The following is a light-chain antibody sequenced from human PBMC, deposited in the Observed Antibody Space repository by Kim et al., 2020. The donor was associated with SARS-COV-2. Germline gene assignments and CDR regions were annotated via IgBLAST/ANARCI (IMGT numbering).Light chain of an antibody. CDR2: QDS. V-gene: IGLV3-1*01. Sequence: SVSTGQTASITCSGDKLGDKYACWYQQKPGQSPVLVIYQDSKRPAGIPERVSGSNSGNTATLTISGTQAMDEADYYCQAWDSSTWVFGGGTQLTVL. J-gene: IGLJ3*02. CDR3: QAWDSSTWV. CDR1: KLGDKY.